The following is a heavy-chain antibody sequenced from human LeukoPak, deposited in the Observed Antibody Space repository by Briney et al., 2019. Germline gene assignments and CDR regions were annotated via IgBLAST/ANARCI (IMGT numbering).Heavy chain of an antibody. V-gene: IGHV1-18*04. CDR3: ARVRVATNIGEY. Sequence: ASVKVSCKASGYTFTSYGISWVRQAPGQGLEWMGWISAYNGNTNYAQKLQGRVTMTTDTSTSTAYMELRSLRSHDTAVYYCARVRVATNIGEYWGEGTLVTVSS. D-gene: IGHD5-12*01. CDR1: GYTFTSYG. J-gene: IGHJ4*02. CDR2: ISAYNGNT.